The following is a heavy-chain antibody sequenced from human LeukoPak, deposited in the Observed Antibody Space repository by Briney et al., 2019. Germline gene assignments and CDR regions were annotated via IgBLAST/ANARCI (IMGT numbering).Heavy chain of an antibody. J-gene: IGHJ2*01. V-gene: IGHV4-39*01. D-gene: IGHD5-24*01. Sequence: PSETLSLTCTVSGGSISSSSYYWGWIRQPPGKGLEWIGSIYYSGSTYYNPSLKSRVTISVDTSKNQFSLKLSSVTAADTAVYYCARHEMAWWYFDLWGRGTLVTVSS. CDR3: ARHEMAWWYFDL. CDR2: IYYSGST. CDR1: GGSISSSSYY.